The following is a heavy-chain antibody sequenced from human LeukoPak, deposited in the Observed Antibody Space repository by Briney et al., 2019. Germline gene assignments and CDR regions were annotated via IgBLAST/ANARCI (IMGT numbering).Heavy chain of an antibody. J-gene: IGHJ3*02. V-gene: IGHV4-31*03. CDR1: GGSITSGDSF. CDR3: ARDRGHAFDI. CDR2: ISYSGSP. Sequence: PSETLSLTCTISGGSITSGDSFWTWIRHHPEKGLEWIGYISYSGSPYYNPSLKSRVTISVDKSKNQFSLKLSSVTAADTAVYYCARDRGHAFDIWGQGTMVTVSS.